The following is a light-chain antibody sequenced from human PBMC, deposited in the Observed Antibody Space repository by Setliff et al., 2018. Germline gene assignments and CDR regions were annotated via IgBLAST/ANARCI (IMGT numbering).Light chain of an antibody. CDR2: NNN. V-gene: IGLV1-47*01. J-gene: IGLJ1*01. CDR3: AAWDDSLRGYV. CDR1: SSNTGKNY. Sequence: QPVLTQSPSASASPGQRVTMSCSGSSSNTGKNYVYWYQQFPGTAPKLLIYNNNQRPSGVPDRFSGSKSGTSASLAISGLRSDDEADYYCAAWDDSLRGYVFGSGTKVTVL.